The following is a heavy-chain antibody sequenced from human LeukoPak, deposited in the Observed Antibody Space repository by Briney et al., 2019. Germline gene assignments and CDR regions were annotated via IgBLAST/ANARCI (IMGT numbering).Heavy chain of an antibody. CDR2: FYSDGST. J-gene: IGHJ4*02. CDR3: AKVRSPLRFGDVGLDY. D-gene: IGHD3-10*01. Sequence: GGSLRLSCVASGFIVSGNYISWVRQAPGKGLEWVSAFYSDGSTYYLDSVKGRFIISRDSAKNSVYLQMNSLRPEDTALYYCAKVRSPLRFGDVGLDYWGQGTLVTVSS. V-gene: IGHV3-53*05. CDR1: GFIVSGNY.